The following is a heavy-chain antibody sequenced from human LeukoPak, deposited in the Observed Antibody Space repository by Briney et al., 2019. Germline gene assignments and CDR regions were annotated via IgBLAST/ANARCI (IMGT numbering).Heavy chain of an antibody. CDR2: INSDGSST. J-gene: IGHJ4*02. Sequence: GGSLRLSCAASGFTFSSYWMHWVRQAPGKGLVWVSRINSDGSSTSCADSVKGRFTISRDNAKNTLYLQMNSLRAEDTAVYYCARDPNWGRYFDYWGQGTLVTVSS. CDR1: GFTFSSYW. D-gene: IGHD7-27*01. V-gene: IGHV3-74*01. CDR3: ARDPNWGRYFDY.